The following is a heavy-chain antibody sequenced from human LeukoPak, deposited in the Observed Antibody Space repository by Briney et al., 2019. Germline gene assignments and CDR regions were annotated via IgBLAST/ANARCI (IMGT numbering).Heavy chain of an antibody. J-gene: IGHJ6*02. CDR2: INHSGST. Sequence: SETLSLTCAVYGGSFSGDYWSWIRQPPGKGLEWIGEINHSGSTNYNPSLKSRVTISVDTSKNQFSLKLSSVTAADTAVYYCAKRYSSSWYHYYYGMDVWGQGTTVTVSS. CDR3: AKRYSSSWYHYYYGMDV. D-gene: IGHD6-13*01. CDR1: GGSFSGDY. V-gene: IGHV4-34*01.